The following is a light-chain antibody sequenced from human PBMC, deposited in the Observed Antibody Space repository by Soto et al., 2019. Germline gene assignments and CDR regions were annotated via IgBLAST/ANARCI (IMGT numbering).Light chain of an antibody. CDR3: QAYDYSLTASV. V-gene: IGLV2-14*03. CDR1: SSDVGGYDY. J-gene: IGLJ3*02. CDR2: GNR. Sequence: QSALTQPASVSGSPGQSITIACTGTSSDVGGYDYVSWYQQLPGAAPKLVIFGNRNRPSGVPERFSGSKSGTSASLAITGLQAEDEADYYCQAYDYSLTASVFGGGTQLTVL.